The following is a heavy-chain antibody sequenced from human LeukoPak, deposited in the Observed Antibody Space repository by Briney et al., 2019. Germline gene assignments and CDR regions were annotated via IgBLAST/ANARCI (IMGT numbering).Heavy chain of an antibody. J-gene: IGHJ5*02. CDR3: ARFFDFGSGYWFDP. Sequence: SETLSLTCTVSGGSLSFHYWSWIRQPPGKGLEWLGYIYDNGDTNYNPSLKSRVNISVDTSKNQFSLKLSSVTAADTAVYYCARFFDFGSGYWFDPWGQGTLVTVSS. CDR1: GGSLSFHY. V-gene: IGHV4-59*11. CDR2: IYDNGDT. D-gene: IGHD3-3*01.